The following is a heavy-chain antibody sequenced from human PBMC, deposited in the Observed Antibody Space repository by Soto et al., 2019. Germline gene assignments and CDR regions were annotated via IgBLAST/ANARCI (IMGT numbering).Heavy chain of an antibody. CDR1: GGSISSGGYY. CDR3: ARDIALTPYGAGSYFDY. D-gene: IGHD3-10*01. CDR2: IYYSGST. Sequence: QVQLQESGPGLVKPSQTLSLTCTVSGGSISSGGYYWSWIRQHPGKGLEWIGYIYYSGSTYYNPSLKSRVTISVDTSKNQFSLKLSSVTAADTDVYYCARDIALTPYGAGSYFDYWGHGTLVTVSS. J-gene: IGHJ4*01. V-gene: IGHV4-31*03.